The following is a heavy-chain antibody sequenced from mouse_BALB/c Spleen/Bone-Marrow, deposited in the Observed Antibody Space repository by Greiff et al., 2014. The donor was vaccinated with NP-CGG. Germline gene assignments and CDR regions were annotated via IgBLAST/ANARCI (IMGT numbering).Heavy chain of an antibody. V-gene: IGHV1S56*01. CDR3: ARGGDYHYFDY. CDR2: ISPGDGNT. J-gene: IGHJ2*01. CDR1: GYTFTTYD. D-gene: IGHD2-4*01. Sequence: QVQLQQYGPELVKPGALVKISCKASGYTFTTYDINWVKQRPGQGLEWIGWISPGDGNTNYNEKFKGKATLTADKSSSTAYMQLSSLTSENSAVYFCARGGDYHYFDYWGQGTTLTVSS.